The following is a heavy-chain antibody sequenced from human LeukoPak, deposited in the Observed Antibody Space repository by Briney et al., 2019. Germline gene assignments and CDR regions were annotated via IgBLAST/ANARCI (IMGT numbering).Heavy chain of an antibody. Sequence: GGSLRLSCAASGFTFSSYGMHWVRQAPGKGLEWVAFIRYGGSNKYYADPVKGRFTISRDNSKNTLYLQMNSLRAEDTAVYYCAKDSVAGILYYYYMDVWGKGTTVTISS. CDR1: GFTFSSYG. V-gene: IGHV3-30*02. D-gene: IGHD6-19*01. CDR2: IRYGGSNK. CDR3: AKDSVAGILYYYYMDV. J-gene: IGHJ6*03.